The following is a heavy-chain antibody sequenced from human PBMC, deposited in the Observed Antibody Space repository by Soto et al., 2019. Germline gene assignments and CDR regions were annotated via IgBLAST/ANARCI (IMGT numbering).Heavy chain of an antibody. D-gene: IGHD4-17*01. CDR3: ARGDEGDYMYYYYYYGMDV. J-gene: IGHJ6*02. Sequence: QVQLVESGGGVVQPGRSLRLSCAASGFTFSSYAMHWVRQAPGKGLEWVAVISYDGSNKYYADSVKGRFTISRDNSKNTLYLQMNSLRAEDTAVYYCARGDEGDYMYYYYYYGMDVWGQGTTVTVSS. CDR1: GFTFSSYA. V-gene: IGHV3-30-3*01. CDR2: ISYDGSNK.